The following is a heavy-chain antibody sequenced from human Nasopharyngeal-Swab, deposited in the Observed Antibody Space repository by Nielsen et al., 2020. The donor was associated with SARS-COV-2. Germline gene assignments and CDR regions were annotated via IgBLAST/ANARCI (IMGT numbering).Heavy chain of an antibody. CDR1: GYTFTGYY. CDR2: INPNSGGT. V-gene: IGHV1-2*06. D-gene: IGHD3-22*01. J-gene: IGHJ4*02. Sequence: ASVMVSCKASGYTFTGYYMHWVRQAPGQGLEWMGRINPNSGGTNYAQKFQGRVTMTRDTSISTAYMELSRLRSDDTAVYYCARYYYDSSGYTYYFDYWGQGTLVTVSS. CDR3: ARYYYDSSGYTYYFDY.